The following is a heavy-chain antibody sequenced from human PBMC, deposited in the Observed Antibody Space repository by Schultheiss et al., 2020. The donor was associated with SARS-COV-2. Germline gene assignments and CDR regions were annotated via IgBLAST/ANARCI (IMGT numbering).Heavy chain of an antibody. Sequence: ASVKVSCKASGYTFTSYDINWVRQATGQGLEWMGWMNPNSGNTVYAQKFQGRVTMTRNTSISTAYMELSSLRSEDTAVYYCARGVHYGSGSWAYYYYGMDVWGQGTTVTVSS. V-gene: IGHV1-8*01. CDR3: ARGVHYGSGSWAYYYYGMDV. CDR1: GYTFTSYD. J-gene: IGHJ6*02. CDR2: MNPNSGNT. D-gene: IGHD3-10*01.